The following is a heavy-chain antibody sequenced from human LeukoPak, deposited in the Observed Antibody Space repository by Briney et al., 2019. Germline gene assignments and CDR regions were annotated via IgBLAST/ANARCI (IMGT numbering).Heavy chain of an antibody. CDR1: GGSISGYY. CDR3: ARHFNQKLVRGYYYGMDV. J-gene: IGHJ6*02. D-gene: IGHD6-13*01. V-gene: IGHV4-59*08. CDR2: IYYSGNT. Sequence: SETLSLTCTVSGGSISGYYWSWIRQPPGKGLEWIGYIYYSGNTDYNPSLKSRVTISVDTSKNQLSLKMSSVTAADTAVYYCARHFNQKLVRGYYYGMDVWAKGPRSPSP.